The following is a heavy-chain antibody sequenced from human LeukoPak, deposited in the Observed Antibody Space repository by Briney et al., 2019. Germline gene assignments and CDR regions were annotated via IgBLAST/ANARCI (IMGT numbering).Heavy chain of an antibody. D-gene: IGHD5-12*01. CDR1: GFTFSSYA. Sequence: PGGSLRLSCAASGFTFSSYAMSWVRQAPGKGLEWVSAIGGSGGSTYYADPVKGRFTISRDNYKNTLYLQMNSLSAEDTAVYYCAKDHEDIVATTIGSYFDYWGQGTLVTVSS. V-gene: IGHV3-23*01. J-gene: IGHJ4*02. CDR3: AKDHEDIVATTIGSYFDY. CDR2: IGGSGGST.